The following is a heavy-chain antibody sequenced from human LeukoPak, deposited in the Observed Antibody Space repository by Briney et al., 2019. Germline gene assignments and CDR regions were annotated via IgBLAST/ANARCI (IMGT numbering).Heavy chain of an antibody. J-gene: IGHJ4*02. V-gene: IGHV4-34*01. CDR1: GGSFSGYY. CDR2: INHSGST. D-gene: IGHD3-10*01. Sequence: SETLSLTGAVYGGSFSGYYWSWIRQPPGKGLEWIGEINHSGSTNYNPSLKSRVTISVDTSKNQFSLKLSSVTAADTAVYYCARSERYYYGSGSYSGYWGQGTLVTVSS. CDR3: ARSERYYYGSGSYSGY.